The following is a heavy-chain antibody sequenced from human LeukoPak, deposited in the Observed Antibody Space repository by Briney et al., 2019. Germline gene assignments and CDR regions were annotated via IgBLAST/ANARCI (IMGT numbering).Heavy chain of an antibody. CDR2: INPNSGDT. Sequence: ASVKVSCKASGYTFTSYYMHWVRQAPGQGLEWMGWINPNSGDTNYAQKFQGEVTMTRDTSISTAYMELSRLRSDDTAVYYCARGVTGIYYYYYTDVWGKGTTVTVSS. V-gene: IGHV1-2*02. J-gene: IGHJ6*03. D-gene: IGHD3-10*01. CDR1: GYTFTSYY. CDR3: ARGVTGIYYYYYTDV.